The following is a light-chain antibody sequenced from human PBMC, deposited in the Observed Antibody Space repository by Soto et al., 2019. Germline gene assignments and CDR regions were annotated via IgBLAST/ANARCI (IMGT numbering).Light chain of an antibody. CDR1: SGDVGGYNY. CDR3: SSYTISNTLV. Sequence: QSALTQPASVSGSPGQSITISCTGTSGDVGGYNYVSWYQQYPGKAPKLMIYDVSNRPSGVSNRFSGSKSGNTASLTISGLQAEDEADYYCSSYTISNTLVFGSGTKLTVL. CDR2: DVS. J-gene: IGLJ1*01. V-gene: IGLV2-14*01.